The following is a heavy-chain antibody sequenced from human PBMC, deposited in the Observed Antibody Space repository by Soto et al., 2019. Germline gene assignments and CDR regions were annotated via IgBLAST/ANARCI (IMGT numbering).Heavy chain of an antibody. V-gene: IGHV1-69*02. CDR3: ASRQRAGRYEDFQH. D-gene: IGHD1-1*01. CDR2: IIPILGIA. Sequence: ASVKVSCKASGGTFSSYTISWVRQAPGQGLEWMGRIIPILGIANYAQKFQGRVTITADKSTSTAYMELSSLRSEDTAVYYCASRQRAGRYEDFQHWGQGTLVTVSS. CDR1: GGTFSSYT. J-gene: IGHJ1*01.